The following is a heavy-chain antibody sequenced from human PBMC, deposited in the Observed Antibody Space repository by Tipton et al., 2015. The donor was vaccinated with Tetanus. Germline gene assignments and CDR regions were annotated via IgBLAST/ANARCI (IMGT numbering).Heavy chain of an antibody. CDR1: GYTFTGYY. D-gene: IGHD3-22*01. J-gene: IGHJ4*02. V-gene: IGHV1-2*02. CDR2: INPNSGGT. CDR3: AGGGGAYYYDSRGPPPPQRPYDY. Sequence: QLVQSGAEVKKPGASVKVSCKASGYTFTGYYMHWVRQAPGQGLEWMGWINPNSGGTNYAQKFQGRVTMTRDTSISTAYMELSRLRSADTAVFYCAGGGGAYYYDSRGPPPPQRPYDYWGQGTLVTVSS.